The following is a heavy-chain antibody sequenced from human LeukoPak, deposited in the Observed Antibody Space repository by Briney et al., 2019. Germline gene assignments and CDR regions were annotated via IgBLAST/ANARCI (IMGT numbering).Heavy chain of an antibody. CDR2: IWPDGSDK. CDR3: VETGGGF. Sequence: GGSLRLSCAASGLTYSSYWMSWVRQAPGKGLEWVATIWPDGSDKHYVDSVKGRFTISRDNAKNSLLLQMNNLRADDTALYYCVETGGGFWGRGTMVIVSS. CDR1: GLTYSSYW. J-gene: IGHJ3*01. D-gene: IGHD1-1*01. V-gene: IGHV3-7*01.